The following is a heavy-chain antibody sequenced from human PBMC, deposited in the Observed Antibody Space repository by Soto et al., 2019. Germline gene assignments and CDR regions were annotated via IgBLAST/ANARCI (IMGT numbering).Heavy chain of an antibody. CDR3: ARDHGD. Sequence: EVQLVESGGGLVKPGGSLRLSCAASGFAFSIYSLNWVRQAPGKGLEWVSSISGSSSDIYYADSVKGRFTISRDNAKHSLYLQMNSLRAEDTDVYYCARDHGDWGQGTLVAVAS. CDR1: GFAFSIYS. J-gene: IGHJ4*02. D-gene: IGHD3-3*01. CDR2: ISGSSSDI. V-gene: IGHV3-21*01.